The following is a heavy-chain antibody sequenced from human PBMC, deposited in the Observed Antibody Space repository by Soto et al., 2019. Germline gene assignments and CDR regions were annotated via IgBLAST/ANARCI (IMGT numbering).Heavy chain of an antibody. V-gene: IGHV4-59*01. J-gene: IGHJ6*02. D-gene: IGHD4-17*01. Sequence: TLSLTCTVSGGSISSYYWSWIRQPPGKGLEWIGYIYYSGSTNYNPSLKSRVTISVDTSKNQFSLKLSSVTAADTAVYYCARVTTNYYYGMDVWGQGTTVTVSS. CDR3: ARVTTNYYYGMDV. CDR2: IYYSGST. CDR1: GGSISSYY.